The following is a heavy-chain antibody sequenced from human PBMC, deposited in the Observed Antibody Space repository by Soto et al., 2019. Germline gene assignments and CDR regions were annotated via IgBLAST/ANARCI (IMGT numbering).Heavy chain of an antibody. J-gene: IGHJ5*02. V-gene: IGHV4-34*01. CDR3: ARGWAAAGTRWFDP. CDR2: INHSGST. Sequence: PSETLSLTCAVYGGSFSGYYWSWIRQPPGKGLEWIGEINHSGSTNYNPSLKSRVTISVDTSKNQFSLKLSSVTAADTAVYYCARGWAAAGTRWFDPWGQGTLVTVS. D-gene: IGHD6-13*01. CDR1: GGSFSGYY.